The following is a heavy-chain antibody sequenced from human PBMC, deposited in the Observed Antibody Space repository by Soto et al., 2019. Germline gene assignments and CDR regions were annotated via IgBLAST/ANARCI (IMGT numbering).Heavy chain of an antibody. D-gene: IGHD2-21*02. V-gene: IGHV4-30-2*01. CDR1: GGSISSGGYS. Sequence: SETLSLTCAVSGGSISSGGYSWSWIRQPPGKGLEWIGYIYHSGSTYYNPSLKSRVTISVDRSKNQFSLKLSSVTAADTAVYYCARATYCGGDCRNWLDTWGQGTLVTVCS. CDR3: ARATYCGGDCRNWLDT. J-gene: IGHJ5*02. CDR2: IYHSGST.